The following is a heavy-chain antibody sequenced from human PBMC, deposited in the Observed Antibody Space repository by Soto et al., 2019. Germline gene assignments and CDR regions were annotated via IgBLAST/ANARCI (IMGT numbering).Heavy chain of an antibody. D-gene: IGHD3-10*01. CDR3: ARGSYGSGSYSYYFDY. CDR1: GFTFSSYS. CDR2: ISSSSSYI. Sequence: GGSLRLSCAASGFTFSSYSMNWVRQAPGKGLEWVSSISSSSSYIYYADSVKGRFTISRDNAKNSLYLQMNSLRAEDTAVYYCARGSYGSGSYSYYFDYWGQGTLVTVSS. J-gene: IGHJ4*02. V-gene: IGHV3-21*01.